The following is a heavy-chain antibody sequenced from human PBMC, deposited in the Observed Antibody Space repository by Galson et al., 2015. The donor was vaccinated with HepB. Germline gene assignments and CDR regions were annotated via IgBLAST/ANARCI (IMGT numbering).Heavy chain of an antibody. V-gene: IGHV3-73*01. D-gene: IGHD3-22*01. Sequence: SLRLSCAASGLTFSGYAMNWVSQASGKGLEWVGRIGSKVNSYATAYAASVKGRFTISRNDSKNTAYLQMNSLKTEDTAVYYCSAGYYYDSSGRTPRISWGQGTLVTVSS. J-gene: IGHJ5*02. CDR2: IGSKVNSYAT. CDR1: GLTFSGYA. CDR3: SAGYYYDSSGRTPRIS.